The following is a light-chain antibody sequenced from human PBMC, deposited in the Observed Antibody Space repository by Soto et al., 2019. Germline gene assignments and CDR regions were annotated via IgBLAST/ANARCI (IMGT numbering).Light chain of an antibody. CDR3: QSYDSSLSAVV. V-gene: IGLV1-40*01. CDR2: GNS. Sequence: QSVLTQPPSVSGAPGQRVTISCTGSSSNIGADYDVHWYQQRPGTAPKLLIYGNSNRPSGVPDRFSGSKSGTSASLAINGLQAEDEADYYCQSYDSSLSAVVFGGGTKLTVL. CDR1: SSNIGADYD. J-gene: IGLJ3*02.